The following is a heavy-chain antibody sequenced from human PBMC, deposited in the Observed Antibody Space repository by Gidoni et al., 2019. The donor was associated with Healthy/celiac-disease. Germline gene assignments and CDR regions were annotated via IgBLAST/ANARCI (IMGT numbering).Heavy chain of an antibody. CDR1: GGSFSGYY. CDR2: INHSGST. V-gene: IGHV4-34*01. D-gene: IGHD6-19*01. Sequence: QVQLQQWGAGLLKPSETLSLTCAVSGGSFSGYYWSWIRQPPGKGLEWIGEINHSGSTNYNPSLKSRVTISVDTSKNQFSLKLSSVTAADTAVYYCARELKWLVRAFDIWGQGTMVTVSS. CDR3: ARELKWLVRAFDI. J-gene: IGHJ3*02.